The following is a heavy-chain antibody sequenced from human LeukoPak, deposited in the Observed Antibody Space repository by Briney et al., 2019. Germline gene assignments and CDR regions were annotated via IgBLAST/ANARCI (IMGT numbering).Heavy chain of an antibody. J-gene: IGHJ3*02. CDR1: GFTFSDFD. CDR3: AKDMLQRNAVSDPFDI. CDR2: VGCGRANT. V-gene: IGHV3-23*01. D-gene: IGHD3-16*01. Sequence: PGGSLRLSCLASGFTFSDFDMNWVRQAPGKGREWVSHVGCGRANTYYADSVKGRFTISRDDSKSTLCLHLTRLGADDTVVYFCAKDMLQRNAVSDPFDIWGQGTMVTVSS.